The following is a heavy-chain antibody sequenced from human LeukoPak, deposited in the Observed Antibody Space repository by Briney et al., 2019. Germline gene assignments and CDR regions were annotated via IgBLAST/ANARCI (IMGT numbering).Heavy chain of an antibody. V-gene: IGHV3-21*01. CDR3: ARENGRDGYNFIDY. Sequence: GRSLRLSCAASGFTFSSYSMNWVRQAPGKGLEWVSSISSSSSYIYYADSVKGRFTISRDNAKNSLYLQMNSLRAEDTAVYYCARENGRDGYNFIDYWGQGTLVTVSS. CDR1: GFTFSSYS. D-gene: IGHD5-24*01. CDR2: ISSSSSYI. J-gene: IGHJ4*02.